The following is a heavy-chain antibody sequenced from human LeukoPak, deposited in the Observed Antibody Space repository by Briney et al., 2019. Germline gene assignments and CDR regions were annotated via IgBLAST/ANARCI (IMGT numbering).Heavy chain of an antibody. J-gene: IGHJ4*02. CDR3: ARDYANDY. Sequence: ASVKVSCKASGYTFTSYYMHWVRQTPGQGLEWVGIINPSGARTIYAQKFQGRVSMTRDTSTSTVYMELSSLRSEDTAVYYCARDYANDYWGQGTLVTVSS. D-gene: IGHD4-17*01. CDR2: INPSGART. CDR1: GYTFTSYY. V-gene: IGHV1-46*01.